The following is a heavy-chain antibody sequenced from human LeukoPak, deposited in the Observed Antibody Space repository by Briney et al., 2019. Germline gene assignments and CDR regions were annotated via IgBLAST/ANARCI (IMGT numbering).Heavy chain of an antibody. Sequence: GGSLRLSCTASGFTFGDYAMSWVRQAPGKGLEWVGFTRSKAYGGTTEYAASVKGRFTISRDDSKSIAYLQMNSLKTEDTAVYYCTRVAAMVNHYWGQGTLVTVSS. D-gene: IGHD5-18*01. CDR3: TRVAAMVNHY. J-gene: IGHJ4*02. V-gene: IGHV3-49*04. CDR1: GFTFGDYA. CDR2: TRSKAYGGTT.